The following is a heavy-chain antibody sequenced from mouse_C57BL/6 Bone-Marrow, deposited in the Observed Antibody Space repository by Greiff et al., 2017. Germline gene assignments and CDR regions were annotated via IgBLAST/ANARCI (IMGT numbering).Heavy chain of an antibody. CDR2: ISSGGDYN. CDR1: GYTFSSYA. J-gene: IGHJ1*03. V-gene: IGHV5-9-1*02. CDR3: TRAPNWYFDV. Sequence: EVMLVESGEGLVKPGGSVKLSCAASGYTFSSYAMSWVRQTPEKRLEWVAYISSGGDYNDYADTLKGRVTISRDKARNTLYLQMSSLKSEDTALYYCTRAPNWYFDVWGKGTTVTVSS.